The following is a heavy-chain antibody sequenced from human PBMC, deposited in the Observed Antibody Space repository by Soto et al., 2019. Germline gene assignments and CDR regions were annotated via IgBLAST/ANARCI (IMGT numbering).Heavy chain of an antibody. V-gene: IGHV1-69*06. J-gene: IGHJ6*02. CDR2: IIPIFGTA. D-gene: IGHD3-3*01. CDR3: ARNRGWLLSSYYYYGMDV. Sequence: GASVKVSCKAFGGTFSSYAISWVRQAPGQGLEWMGGIIPIFGTANYAQKFQGRVTITADKSTSTAYMGLSSLRSEDTAVYYCARNRGWLLSSYYYYGMDVWGQGTTVTVSS. CDR1: GGTFSSYA.